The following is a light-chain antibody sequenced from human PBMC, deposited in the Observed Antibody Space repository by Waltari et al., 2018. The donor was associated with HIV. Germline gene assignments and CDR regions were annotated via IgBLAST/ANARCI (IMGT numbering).Light chain of an antibody. CDR2: DVY. CDR3: SSYAGSKNRVV. CDR1: RSDVGTYDL. J-gene: IGLJ2*01. V-gene: IGLV2-8*01. Sequence: QSALTQSPSASGSPGQAVTISCSGTRSDVGTYDLVSWYQQHPGKAPKLIIYDVYKRPSGVPHRFSVSKSGNTASLTVSGLQAEDEANYYCSSYAGSKNRVVFGGGTFLTVL.